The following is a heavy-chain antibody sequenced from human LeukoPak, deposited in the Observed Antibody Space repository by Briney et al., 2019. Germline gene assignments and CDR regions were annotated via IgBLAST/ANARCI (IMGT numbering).Heavy chain of an antibody. Sequence: ASVKVSCKASGGTFSSYAISWVRQAPGQGLEWMGRIIPILGIANYAQKFQGRVTITADKSTSTAYMELSSPRSEDTAVYYCARAPSSSSWYGDYWGQGTLVTVSS. J-gene: IGHJ4*02. D-gene: IGHD6-13*01. CDR1: GGTFSSYA. CDR2: IIPILGIA. CDR3: ARAPSSSSWYGDY. V-gene: IGHV1-69*04.